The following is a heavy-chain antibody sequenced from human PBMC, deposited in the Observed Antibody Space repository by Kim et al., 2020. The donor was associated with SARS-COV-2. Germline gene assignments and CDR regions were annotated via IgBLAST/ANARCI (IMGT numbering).Heavy chain of an antibody. CDR1: GFTFSDYY. Sequence: GGSLRLSCAASGFTFSDYYMSWIRQAPGKGLEWVSYVSSSSSYTNYADSVKGRFTNSRDNAKNSLYLQMNSLRGEDTAVYYCARSSYSWYFDLWGRGTLVTVSS. CDR2: VSSSSSYT. J-gene: IGHJ2*01. V-gene: IGHV3-11*03. D-gene: IGHD2-2*01. CDR3: ARSSYSWYFDL.